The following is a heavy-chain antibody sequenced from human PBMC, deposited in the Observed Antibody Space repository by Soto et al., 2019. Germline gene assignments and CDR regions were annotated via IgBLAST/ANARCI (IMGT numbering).Heavy chain of an antibody. V-gene: IGHV4-34*01. J-gene: IGHJ4*02. D-gene: IGHD2-2*02. CDR2: INHSGST. CDR3: AVGRAPRLYGGYFDY. CDR1: GGSFSGYY. Sequence: SETLSLTCAVYGGSFSGYYWSWIRQPPGKGLEWIGEINHSGSTNYNPSLKSRVTISVDTSKNQFSLKLSPVTAADPAVYYCAVGRAPRLYGGYFDYWGQGTLVTVSP.